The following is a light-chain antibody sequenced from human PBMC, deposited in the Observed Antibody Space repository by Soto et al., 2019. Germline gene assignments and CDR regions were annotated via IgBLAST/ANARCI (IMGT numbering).Light chain of an antibody. V-gene: IGKV3-20*01. CDR1: QSVSGSY. CDR3: QQYGSSPTWT. J-gene: IGKJ1*01. Sequence: ESVLTQSPDTLSLSPGERAALSCRASQSVSGSYLAWYQQKPGQAPRLLIYGASIRATGIPDRFSGSGSGTDFTLTISRLEPEDFAVYYCQQYGSSPTWTFGQGTKVEIK. CDR2: GAS.